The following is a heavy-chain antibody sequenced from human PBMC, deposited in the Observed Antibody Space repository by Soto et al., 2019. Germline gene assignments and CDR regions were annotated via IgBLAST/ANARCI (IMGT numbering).Heavy chain of an antibody. Sequence: QAQLVQSGAEVKKPGSSVKVSCKASGGTFSSYAISWVRQAPGQGLEWMGEIIPIFGTANYAQKFQGRVTITADESTSTAYMELSSLRSEDTAVYYCARQGPALGPRYCSSTSCYTAYYYYGMDVWGQGTTVTVSS. CDR3: ARQGPALGPRYCSSTSCYTAYYYYGMDV. D-gene: IGHD2-2*02. V-gene: IGHV1-69*01. CDR2: IIPIFGTA. CDR1: GGTFSSYA. J-gene: IGHJ6*02.